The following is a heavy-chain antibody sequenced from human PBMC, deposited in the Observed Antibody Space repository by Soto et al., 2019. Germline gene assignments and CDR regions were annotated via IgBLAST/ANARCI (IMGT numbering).Heavy chain of an antibody. Sequence: PSETLSLTCTVSGGSISSSSYYWGWIRQPPGKGLEWIGSIYYSGSTYYNPSLKSRVTISVDTSKNQFSLKLSSVTAADTAVYYCARSNLFGGSIVFSAKNWFDPWGQGTLVTVSS. CDR2: IYYSGST. V-gene: IGHV4-39*01. CDR1: GGSISSSSYY. J-gene: IGHJ5*02. CDR3: ARSNLFGGSIVFSAKNWFDP. D-gene: IGHD3-16*01.